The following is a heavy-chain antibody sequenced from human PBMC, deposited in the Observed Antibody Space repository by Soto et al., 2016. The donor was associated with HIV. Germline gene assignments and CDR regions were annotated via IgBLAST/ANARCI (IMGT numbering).Heavy chain of an antibody. CDR3: ARDRSSVPGFLPDY. J-gene: IGHJ4*02. CDR2: ISKSSSTI. D-gene: IGHD6-25*01. Sequence: EVQLVESGGGLVQPGGSLRLSCAAPGFTFSSYSMNWVRQAPGKGLEWVSYISKSSSTIYYADSVKGRFTISRDNAKNSLYLQMNSLRAEDTAVYYCARDRSSVPGFLPDYWGQGTLVHRLL. CDR1: GFTFSSYS. V-gene: IGHV3-48*04.